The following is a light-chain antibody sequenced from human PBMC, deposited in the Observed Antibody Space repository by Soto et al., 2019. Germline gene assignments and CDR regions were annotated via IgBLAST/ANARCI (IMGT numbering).Light chain of an antibody. J-gene: IGKJ5*01. Sequence: DVELTQSPSFLSASVGDRVTITCRASQVISTSLAWYQVKPGKAPKLLIYAASTLESGVPPRFSATVSGTEFSLTITSLQPEDFATYYCQQLFDSPITFGQGTRPEI. CDR2: AAS. CDR1: QVISTS. V-gene: IGKV1-9*01. CDR3: QQLFDSPIT.